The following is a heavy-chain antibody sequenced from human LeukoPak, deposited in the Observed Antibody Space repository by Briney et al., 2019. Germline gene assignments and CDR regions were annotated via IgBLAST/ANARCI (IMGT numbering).Heavy chain of an antibody. CDR3: YVSGY. J-gene: IGHJ4*02. V-gene: IGHV4-30-4*01. D-gene: IGHD3-10*02. Sequence: SETLSLTCTVSGVSISSSGNYWAWMRPPPGKGLEWIGHMYYSGSPSYNPSLKSRVTMSVDTTKNQFSLKMYSVTAADTAVYYCYVSGYWGQGTLVTVSS. CDR1: GVSISSSGNY. CDR2: MYYSGSP.